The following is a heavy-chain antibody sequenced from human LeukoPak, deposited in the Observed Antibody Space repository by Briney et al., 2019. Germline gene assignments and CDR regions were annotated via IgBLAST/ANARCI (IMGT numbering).Heavy chain of an antibody. V-gene: IGHV3-23*01. CDR1: GFTFSSYA. Sequence: GGSLRLSCAASGFTFSSYAMSWVRQAPGKGLEWVSAISGSGGSTYYADSVKGRFTISRDNSKNTLYLQMNSLRAEDTAVYYCAKWGRGVIPYYYYGMDVWGQGTTVTVSS. J-gene: IGHJ6*02. CDR3: AKWGRGVIPYYYYGMDV. D-gene: IGHD3-10*01. CDR2: ISGSGGST.